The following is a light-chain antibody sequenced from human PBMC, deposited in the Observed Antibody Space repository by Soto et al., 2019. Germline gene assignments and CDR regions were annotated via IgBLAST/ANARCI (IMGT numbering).Light chain of an antibody. CDR2: EVS. J-gene: IGLJ1*01. Sequence: QSALTQPPAASGSPGQSVTISCTGTSSDVGCYNYVSWYQQHPGKAPKLLIYEVSQRPSGVPDRFSGSKSGNTASLTVSGLQAEYEADYYCRSSAGSNFYVFVTGTMLTVL. CDR1: SSDVGCYNY. V-gene: IGLV2-8*01. CDR3: RSSAGSNFYV.